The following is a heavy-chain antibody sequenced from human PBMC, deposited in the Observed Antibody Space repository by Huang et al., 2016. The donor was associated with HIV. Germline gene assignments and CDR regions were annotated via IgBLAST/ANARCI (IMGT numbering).Heavy chain of an antibody. CDR3: ATVDYYDTSGPQRGYFDN. CDR2: IIPTLGTA. CDR1: GGSFRNFA. D-gene: IGHD3-22*01. J-gene: IGHJ4*02. Sequence: QVQLVQSGAEVKKPGSSGKVSCKASGGSFRNFAIGWVRQAPGQGLEWMGGIIPTLGTANDAQKFQGRVTIIADESTSTAYMELSSLRSEDTAVYYCATVDYYDTSGPQRGYFDNWGQGTLVTVSS. V-gene: IGHV1-69*01.